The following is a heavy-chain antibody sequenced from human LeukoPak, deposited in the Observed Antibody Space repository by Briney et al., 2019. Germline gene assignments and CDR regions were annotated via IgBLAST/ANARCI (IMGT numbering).Heavy chain of an antibody. D-gene: IGHD6-13*01. CDR2: ISGSGGST. V-gene: IGHV3-23*01. Sequence: SGGSLRLSCAASGFTFSGYAMSWVRQAPGKGLEWVSAISGSGGSTYYADSVKGRFTISRDNSKNTLYLQMNSLRAEDTAVYYCAKYGAAVGRDDAFDIWGQGTMVTVSS. CDR3: AKYGAAVGRDDAFDI. CDR1: GFTFSGYA. J-gene: IGHJ3*02.